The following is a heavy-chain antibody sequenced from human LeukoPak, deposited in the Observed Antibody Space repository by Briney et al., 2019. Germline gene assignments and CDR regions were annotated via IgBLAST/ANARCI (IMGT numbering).Heavy chain of an antibody. CDR1: GGTFSSYA. CDR2: ISAYNGNT. Sequence: GASVKVSCKASGGTFSSYAISWVRQAPGQGLEWMGWISAYNGNTNYAQKLQGRVTMTTDTSTSTAYMELRSLRSDDTAVYYCARDQDRITMIVVVTPFQHWGQGTLVTVSS. D-gene: IGHD3-22*01. CDR3: ARDQDRITMIVVVTPFQH. V-gene: IGHV1-18*01. J-gene: IGHJ1*01.